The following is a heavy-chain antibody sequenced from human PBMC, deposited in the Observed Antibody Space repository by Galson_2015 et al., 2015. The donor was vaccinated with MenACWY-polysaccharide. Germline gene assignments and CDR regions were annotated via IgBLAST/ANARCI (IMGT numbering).Heavy chain of an antibody. J-gene: IGHJ3*02. D-gene: IGHD4-17*01. V-gene: IGHV3-23*01. CDR3: AKSSNGDYVWGAFDI. CDR1: GFAYSAHA. CDR2: ITGGGDST. Sequence: SLRLSCAASGFAYSAHAMSWVRQAPGKGLQWVSGITGGGDSTYYADSVKGRLTVSRDNSRNTLFLQMNSLRAKDTAIYYCAKSSNGDYVWGAFDIWGQGTMVTVSS.